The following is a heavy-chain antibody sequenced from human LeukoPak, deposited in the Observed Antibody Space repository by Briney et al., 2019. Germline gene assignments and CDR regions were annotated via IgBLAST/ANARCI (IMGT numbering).Heavy chain of an antibody. CDR1: GFTFSHNW. CDR2: AKKDASEK. Sequence: PGGSLRLSCAASGFTFSHNWMTWVRQAPGKGLEWLASAKKDASEKYYVDSVKGRFTISRDNAKNSLYLQMNSLRVDDTAVYYCARAGLRSDFWSGYYTENAFDIWGQGTMVTVSS. D-gene: IGHD3-3*01. CDR3: ARAGLRSDFWSGYYTENAFDI. J-gene: IGHJ3*02. V-gene: IGHV3-7*01.